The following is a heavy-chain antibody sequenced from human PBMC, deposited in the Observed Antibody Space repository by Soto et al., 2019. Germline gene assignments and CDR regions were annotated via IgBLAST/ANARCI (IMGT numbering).Heavy chain of an antibody. Sequence: PGGSLRLSCAASGFTVSSNYMSWVRQAPGKGLEWVSVIYSGGSTYYADSVKGRFTISRDNSKNTLYLQMNSLRAEDTAVYYCARDRDQPTYYYYYYGMDVWGQGTTVTVSS. V-gene: IGHV3-66*01. CDR3: ARDRDQPTYYYYYYGMDV. CDR2: IYSGGST. CDR1: GFTVSSNY. J-gene: IGHJ6*02. D-gene: IGHD2-2*01.